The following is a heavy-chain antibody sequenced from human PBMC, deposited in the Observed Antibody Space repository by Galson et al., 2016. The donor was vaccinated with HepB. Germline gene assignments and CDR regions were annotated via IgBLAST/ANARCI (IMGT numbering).Heavy chain of an antibody. V-gene: IGHV3-13*05. CDR3: AREVRVRGYWYFDL. D-gene: IGHD2-21*01. CDR2: VDISGSP. J-gene: IGHJ2*01. CDR1: GFSFRNHD. Sequence: SLRLSCAASGFSFRNHDFHWVRQSPGQGLEWVAAVDISGSPYYSDSAKGRFTVSRENARDSFYLQMNILSAGDTAVYYCAREVRVRGYWYFDLWGRGTLVTVS.